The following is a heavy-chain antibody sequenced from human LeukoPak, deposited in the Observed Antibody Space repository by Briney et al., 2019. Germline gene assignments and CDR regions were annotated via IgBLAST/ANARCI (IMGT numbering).Heavy chain of an antibody. CDR2: FDPEDGET. V-gene: IGHV1-24*01. Sequence: ASVKVSRKVSGYTLTELSMHWVRQAPGKGLEWMGGFDPEDGETIYARKFQGRVTMTEDTSTDTAYMELSSLRSEDTAVYYCATYLLLTDDILTGYPMEYWGQGTLVTVSS. CDR1: GYTLTELS. CDR3: ATYLLLTDDILTGYPMEY. J-gene: IGHJ4*02. D-gene: IGHD3-9*01.